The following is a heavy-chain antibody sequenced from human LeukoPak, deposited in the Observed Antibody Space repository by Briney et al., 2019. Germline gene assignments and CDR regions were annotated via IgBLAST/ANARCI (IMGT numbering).Heavy chain of an antibody. CDR3: ARDQGYSSSWYIVTGFDY. CDR2: ISYDGSNK. Sequence: GRSLRLSCAASGFTFSSYAMHWVRQAPGEGLEWVAVISYDGSNKYYADSVKGRFTISRDNSKNTLYLQMNSLRAEDTAVYYCARDQGYSSSWYIVTGFDYWGQGTLVTVSS. D-gene: IGHD6-13*01. J-gene: IGHJ4*02. V-gene: IGHV3-30*01. CDR1: GFTFSSYA.